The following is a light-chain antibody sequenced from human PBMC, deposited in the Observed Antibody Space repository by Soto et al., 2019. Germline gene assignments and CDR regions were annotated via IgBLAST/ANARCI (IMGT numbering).Light chain of an antibody. CDR2: GAS. Sequence: EIVLTQSPGTLSLSPGERATLSCRASQSVSSSYLAWYQQKPGQAPRLLIYGASSRATGIPGRFSGSGSGTDLTLTISRLEPEDFAVYYCQQYGSSRRLTFGGGTKVEIK. J-gene: IGKJ4*01. V-gene: IGKV3-20*01. CDR1: QSVSSSY. CDR3: QQYGSSRRLT.